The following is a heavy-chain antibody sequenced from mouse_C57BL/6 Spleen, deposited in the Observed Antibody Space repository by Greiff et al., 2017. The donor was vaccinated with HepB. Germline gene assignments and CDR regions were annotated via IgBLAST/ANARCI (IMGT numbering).Heavy chain of an antibody. CDR3: AKIYYDYWYFDV. V-gene: IGHV3-6*01. Sequence: EVKLQESGPGLVKPSQSLSLTCSVTGYSITSGYYWNWIRQFPGNKLEWMGYISYDGSNNYNPSLKNRISITCDTSKNQFFLKLNSVTTEDTATYYCAKIYYDYWYFDVWGTGTTVTVSS. D-gene: IGHD2-4*01. CDR1: GYSITSGYY. CDR2: ISYDGSN. J-gene: IGHJ1*03.